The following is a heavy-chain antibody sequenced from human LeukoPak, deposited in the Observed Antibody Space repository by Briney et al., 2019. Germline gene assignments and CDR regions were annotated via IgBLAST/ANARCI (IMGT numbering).Heavy chain of an antibody. CDR3: AKERSLEIAVAGTIFDY. V-gene: IGHV3-66*01. Sequence: GGSLRLSCAASGFIVSSNYMTWVRQAPGKGLEWVSLIYSAGDTFYTDSVKGRFNISRDNSKNMIYLEMSSLKAEDTAVYYCAKERSLEIAVAGTIFDYWGQGTLVTVSS. J-gene: IGHJ4*02. D-gene: IGHD6-19*01. CDR2: IYSAGDT. CDR1: GFIVSSNY.